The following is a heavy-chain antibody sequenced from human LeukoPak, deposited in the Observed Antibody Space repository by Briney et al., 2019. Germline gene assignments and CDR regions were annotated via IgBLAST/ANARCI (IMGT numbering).Heavy chain of an antibody. CDR1: GGSISSYC. CDR2: IYYSGST. D-gene: IGHD6-13*01. Sequence: PSETLSLTCTVCGGSISSYCRSWIRQPPGKGLEWIGYIYYSGSTNYNPSLKSRVAISVDTSKTQFSLKLSSVTAADTAVYYCAGHVDSSSWCFNPWGQGTLVTVSS. V-gene: IGHV4-59*08. J-gene: IGHJ5*02. CDR3: AGHVDSSSWCFNP.